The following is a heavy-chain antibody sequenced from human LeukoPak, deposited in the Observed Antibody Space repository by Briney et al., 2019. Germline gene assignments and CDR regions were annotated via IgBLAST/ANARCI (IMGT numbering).Heavy chain of an antibody. J-gene: IGHJ4*02. Sequence: ASVKVSCKASGYTFTGYYMHWARQAPGQGLEWMGWINPNSGDTNYAQKLQGRVTMTTDTSTSTAYMELRSLRSDDTAVYYCARGDSRFDYWGQGTLVTVSS. CDR1: GYTFTGYY. CDR3: ARGDSRFDY. CDR2: INPNSGDT. D-gene: IGHD3-22*01. V-gene: IGHV1-2*02.